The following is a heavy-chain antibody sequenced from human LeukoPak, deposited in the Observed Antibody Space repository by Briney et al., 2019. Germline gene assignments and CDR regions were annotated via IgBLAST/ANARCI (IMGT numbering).Heavy chain of an antibody. CDR3: ARGVGYSSSWYLSWFDP. CDR1: GGSISSYY. CDR2: IYTSGST. J-gene: IGHJ5*02. Sequence: NPSETLSLTCTVSGGSISSYYWSWIRQPAGKGLEWIGRIYTSGSTNYNPSLKSRVTMSVDTSKNQFSLKLSSVTAADTAVYYCARGVGYSSSWYLSWFDPWGQGTLVTVSS. V-gene: IGHV4-4*07. D-gene: IGHD6-13*01.